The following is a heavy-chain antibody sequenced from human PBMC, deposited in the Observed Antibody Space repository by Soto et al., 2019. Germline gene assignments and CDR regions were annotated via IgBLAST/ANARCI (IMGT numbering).Heavy chain of an antibody. J-gene: IGHJ4*02. V-gene: IGHV4-59*01. CDR3: ARAAYGDYELFDY. D-gene: IGHD4-17*01. Sequence: SETLSLTCTVSGGSISSYYWSRILQPPGKGLEWIGYIYYSGSTNYNPSLKSRVTISVDTSKNQFSLKLSSVTAADTAVYDCARAAYGDYELFDYWGQGTLVTVSS. CDR2: IYYSGST. CDR1: GGSISSYY.